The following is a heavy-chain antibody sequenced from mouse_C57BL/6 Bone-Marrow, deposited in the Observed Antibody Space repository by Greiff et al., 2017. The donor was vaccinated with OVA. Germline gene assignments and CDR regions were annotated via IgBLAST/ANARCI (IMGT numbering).Heavy chain of an antibody. J-gene: IGHJ4*01. Sequence: QVQLQQPGAELVKPGASVKMSCKASGYTFTSYWITWVKQRPGQGLEWIGDIYPGSGSTNYNEKFKSKATLTVDTSSSTAYMQLSSLTSEDSAVDYCARDYLIYDGMDYWGQGTSVTVSS. CDR1: GYTFTSYW. CDR2: IYPGSGST. V-gene: IGHV1-55*01. CDR3: ARDYLIYDGMDY. D-gene: IGHD2-3*01.